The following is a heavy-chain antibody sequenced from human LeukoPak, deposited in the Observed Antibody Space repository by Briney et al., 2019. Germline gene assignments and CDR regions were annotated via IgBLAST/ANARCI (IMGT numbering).Heavy chain of an antibody. D-gene: IGHD3-10*01. J-gene: IGHJ3*02. CDR2: ILPILGIA. CDR1: GGTFSSYA. CDR3: ATDYYGSGSYYNGAFDI. V-gene: IGHV1-69*04. Sequence: SVKVSCKASGGTFSSYAISWVRQAPGQGLEWMGRILPILGIANYAQKFQGRVTITADKSTSTAYMELSSLRSEDTAVYYCATDYYGSGSYYNGAFDIWGQGTMVTVSS.